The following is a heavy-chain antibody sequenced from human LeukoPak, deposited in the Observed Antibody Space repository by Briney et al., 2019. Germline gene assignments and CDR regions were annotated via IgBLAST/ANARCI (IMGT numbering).Heavy chain of an antibody. V-gene: IGHV2-5*02. CDR1: GFSLSTSGVG. J-gene: IGHJ5*02. CDR3: AHRGSSGWYTWWGNNWLDP. D-gene: IGHD6-19*01. CDR2: IYWDDDK. Sequence: SGPTLVNPTQTLTLTCTFSGFSLSTSGVGVGWIRQPPGKALEWLALIYWDDDKRYSPSLKSRLTITKDTSKNQVVLTMTNMDPVDTATYYCAHRGSSGWYTWWGNNWLDPWGQGTLVTVSS.